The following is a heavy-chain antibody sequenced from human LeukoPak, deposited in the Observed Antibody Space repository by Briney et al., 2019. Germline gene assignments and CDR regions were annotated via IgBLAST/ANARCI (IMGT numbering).Heavy chain of an antibody. V-gene: IGHV3-72*01. D-gene: IGHD3-16*01. Sequence: GGSLRLSCVASGFAFSDHYMDWVRQAPGTGLEWIGRSRDKANSYTTEYAASVKGRFTISRDDSKNSVYMQMNSLKTEDTATYYCTKGVRSGGVYWFDPWGQGTLVTVSS. J-gene: IGHJ5*02. CDR1: GFAFSDHY. CDR3: TKGVRSGGVYWFDP. CDR2: SRDKANSYTT.